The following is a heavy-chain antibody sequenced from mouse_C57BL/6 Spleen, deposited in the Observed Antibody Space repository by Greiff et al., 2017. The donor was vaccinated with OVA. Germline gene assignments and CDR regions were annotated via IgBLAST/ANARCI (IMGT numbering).Heavy chain of an antibody. D-gene: IGHD2-3*01. CDR3: ARADGYYWFAY. Sequence: EVHLVESGPGLVKPSQSLSLTCSVTGYSITSGYYWNWIRQFPGNKLEWMGYISYDGSNNYNPSLKNRISITRDTSKNQFFLKLNSVTTEDTATYYCARADGYYWFAYWGQGTLVTVSA. CDR1: GYSITSGYY. J-gene: IGHJ3*01. CDR2: ISYDGSN. V-gene: IGHV3-6*01.